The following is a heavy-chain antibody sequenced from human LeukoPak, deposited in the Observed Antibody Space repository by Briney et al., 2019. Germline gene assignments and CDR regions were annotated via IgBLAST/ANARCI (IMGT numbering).Heavy chain of an antibody. J-gene: IGHJ4*02. Sequence: GGSLRLSCAASGFTFSSYGMHWVRQAPGKGLEWVAVIWYDGSNKYYADSVKGRFTISRDNSKNTLYLQMNSLRAEDTAVYYCAKDSDGYNFPGYWGQGTLVTVSS. CDR3: AKDSDGYNFPGY. CDR1: GFTFSSYG. CDR2: IWYDGSNK. D-gene: IGHD5-24*01. V-gene: IGHV3-33*06.